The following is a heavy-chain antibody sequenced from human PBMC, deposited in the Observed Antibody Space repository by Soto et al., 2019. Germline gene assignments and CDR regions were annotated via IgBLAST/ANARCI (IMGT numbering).Heavy chain of an antibody. D-gene: IGHD3-16*02. CDR3: ASSYAYVWGSYPPGY. J-gene: IGHJ4*02. CDR1: GFTFSSYA. V-gene: IGHV3-30-3*01. CDR2: ISYDGSNK. Sequence: GGSLRLSCAASGFTFSSYAMHWVRQAPGKGLEWVAVISYDGSNKYYADSVKGRFTISRDNSKNTLYLQMNSLRAEDTAVYYCASSYAYVWGSYPPGYWGQGTLVTVSS.